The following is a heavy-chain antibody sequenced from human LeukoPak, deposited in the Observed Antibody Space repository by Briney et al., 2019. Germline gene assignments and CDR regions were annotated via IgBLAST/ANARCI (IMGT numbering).Heavy chain of an antibody. V-gene: IGHV3-30*04. J-gene: IGHJ5*02. CDR3: ARGLTTVTSNWFDP. D-gene: IGHD4-17*01. Sequence: GGSLRLSCAASGFTFSSYAMHWVRQAPGKGLEWVAVISYDGSNKYYADSVKGRFTISRDNSKNTLYLQMNSLRAEDTAVYYCARGLTTVTSNWFDPWGQGTLVTVSS. CDR1: GFTFSSYA. CDR2: ISYDGSNK.